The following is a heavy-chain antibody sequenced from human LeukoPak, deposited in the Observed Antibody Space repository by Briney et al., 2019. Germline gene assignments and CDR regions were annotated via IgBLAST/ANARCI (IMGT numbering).Heavy chain of an antibody. CDR1: GFTFSSYG. Sequence: QPGGSLRLSCAASGFTFSSYGMTWVRQAPGKGLEWVSAISGSGGSTYYADSVKGRFTVSRDNSKNTLYLQMNSLGAEDTAVYYCAKGSGRRVLITPVYFDYWGQGALVTVSS. J-gene: IGHJ4*02. CDR3: AKGSGRRVLITPVYFDY. V-gene: IGHV3-23*01. D-gene: IGHD3-3*01. CDR2: ISGSGGST.